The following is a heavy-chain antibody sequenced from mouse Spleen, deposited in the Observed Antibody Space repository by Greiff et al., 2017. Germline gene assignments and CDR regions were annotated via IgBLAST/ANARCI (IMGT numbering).Heavy chain of an antibody. CDR1: GYTFTSYW. CDR3: ARREEEGFAY. Sequence: QVQLKQPGAELVMPGASVKLSCKASGYTFTSYWMHWVKQRPGQGLEWIGEIDPSDSYTNYNQKFKGKATLTVDKSSSTAYMQLSSLTSEDSAVYYCARREEEGFAYWGQGTLVTVSA. V-gene: IGHV1-69*01. J-gene: IGHJ3*01. CDR2: IDPSDSYT.